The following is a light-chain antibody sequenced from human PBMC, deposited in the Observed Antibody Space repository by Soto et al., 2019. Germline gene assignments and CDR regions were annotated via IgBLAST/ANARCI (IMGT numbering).Light chain of an antibody. CDR2: GAS. CDR3: QQYDSSPRT. J-gene: IGKJ1*01. CDR1: QSLSSSS. V-gene: IGKV3-20*01. Sequence: EIVLTQSPGTLSMSPGERSTLSCRASQSLSSSSLAWYQQKHGQAPRXXISGASSRAADIPDRFSGSGSGTDFTITINRLEPEDCEVYYGQQYDSSPRTFGQGTKVDIK.